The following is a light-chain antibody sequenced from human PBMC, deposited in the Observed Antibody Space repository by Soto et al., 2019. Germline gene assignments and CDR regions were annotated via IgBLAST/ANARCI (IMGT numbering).Light chain of an antibody. CDR2: GAS. V-gene: IGKV3-20*01. J-gene: IGKJ4*01. CDR3: HQRAGWPPT. CDR1: QSVSSGA. Sequence: EIVLTQSPGTLSLSRGERATLSCRASQSVSSGALAWYQQKPGQAPRLLIYGASTRATGISDRFSGSGSGTDFTLTISSLQPEDFAVYYCHQRAGWPPTFGGGTRVEIK.